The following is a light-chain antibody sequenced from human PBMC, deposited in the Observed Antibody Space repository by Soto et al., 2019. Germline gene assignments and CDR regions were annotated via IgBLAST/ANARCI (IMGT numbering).Light chain of an antibody. V-gene: IGLV1-40*01. CDR2: GNS. J-gene: IGLJ2*01. Sequence: QSVLTQPPSVSGAPGQRVTISCTGSSSNIGAGYDVHWYQQLPGTAPKLLIYGNSNRPSGVPDRFSGSKSGTSASLAITGLEADDEADYCCQSDDSSLSGVVFGGGTKLTVL. CDR3: QSDDSSLSGVV. CDR1: SSNIGAGYD.